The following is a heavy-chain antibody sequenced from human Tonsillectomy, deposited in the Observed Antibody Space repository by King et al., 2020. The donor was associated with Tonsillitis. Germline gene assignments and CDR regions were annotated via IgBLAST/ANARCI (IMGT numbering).Heavy chain of an antibody. J-gene: IGHJ4*02. D-gene: IGHD6-13*01. V-gene: IGHV3-21*01. CDR3: ARVLGAALPIEGIAAAGPDY. CDR1: GFTFSSYN. Sequence: VQLVESGGGLVKPGGSLRLSCAASGFTFSSYNMNWVRQAPGKGLEWVSSISSSSGYISYADSVKGRFTISRDNAKNSLYLQMNSLIAEDTAVYYCARVLGAALPIEGIAAAGPDYWGQGTLVTASS. CDR2: ISSSSGYI.